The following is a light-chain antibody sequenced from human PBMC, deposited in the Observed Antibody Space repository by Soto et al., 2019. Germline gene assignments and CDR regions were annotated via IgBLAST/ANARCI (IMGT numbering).Light chain of an antibody. CDR1: SSDVGGYNY. Sequence: QSALTQPASVSGSPGQSITISCTGTSSDVGGYNYVSWYQQHPGKAPKLMIYDVSNRPSGVSNRFSGSKSGNTASLTISGIQAEDEDDYYCSSYTSSSTPGVVFGGGTKLTVL. J-gene: IGLJ2*01. V-gene: IGLV2-14*01. CDR3: SSYTSSSTPGVV. CDR2: DVS.